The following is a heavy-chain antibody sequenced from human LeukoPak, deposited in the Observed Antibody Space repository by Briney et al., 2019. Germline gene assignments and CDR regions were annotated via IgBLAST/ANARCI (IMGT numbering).Heavy chain of an antibody. Sequence: PSDTLSLTCIISDDSISSSTYYWGWIRQPPGKGLEWIGTLYYSGSTYYNPSLKSRVTISVDTSKNQFSLKLSSVTAADTAVYYCARTYCGGDCYLFGWFDPWGQGTLVTVSS. CDR2: LYYSGST. D-gene: IGHD2-21*02. CDR1: DDSISSSTYY. CDR3: ARTYCGGDCYLFGWFDP. J-gene: IGHJ5*02. V-gene: IGHV4-39*01.